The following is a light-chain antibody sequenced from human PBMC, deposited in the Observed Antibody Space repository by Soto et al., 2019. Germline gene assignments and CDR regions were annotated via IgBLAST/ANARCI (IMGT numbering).Light chain of an antibody. J-gene: IGKJ1*01. CDR3: QQYNSYPWP. CDR1: QSISRG. Sequence: DIQMTQSPSTLSASVVDRVTITCRASQSISRGLAWYQQKPGKAPKLLIYDASSLESGVPSRFSGSGSGTEFTLTISSLQPDDFATYYCQQYNSYPWPFGQGTKVDIK. CDR2: DAS. V-gene: IGKV1-5*01.